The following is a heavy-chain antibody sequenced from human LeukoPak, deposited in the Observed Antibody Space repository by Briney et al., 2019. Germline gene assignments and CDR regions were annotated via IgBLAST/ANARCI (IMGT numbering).Heavy chain of an antibody. CDR1: GGSISSGGYS. D-gene: IGHD3-16*01. CDR3: ASLRVPGYFDY. V-gene: IGHV4-30-4*07. J-gene: IGHJ4*03. Sequence: SETLSLTCGVSGGSISSGGYSWSWIRQPPGKAPEWIGYIFRSGTTYYNPSLKSRVTISVDTSKNQFSLKLRSVTAADTAVFYCASLRVPGYFDYWGQGTLVTVSS. CDR2: IFRSGTT.